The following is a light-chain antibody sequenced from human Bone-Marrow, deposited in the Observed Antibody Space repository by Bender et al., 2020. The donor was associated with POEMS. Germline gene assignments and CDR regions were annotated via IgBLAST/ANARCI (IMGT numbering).Light chain of an antibody. J-gene: IGLJ3*02. CDR2: DVT. CDR1: SSDVGAYHY. CDR3: CSYAGSSTFAV. V-gene: IGLV2-14*03. Sequence: QSALTQPASVSGSPGQSITISCTGTSSDVGAYHYVSWYQQKAGKAPKVIISDVTNRPSGVSDRFSGFKSGNTASLTISELQAEDEGDYYCCSYAGSSTFAVFGGGTTLTVL.